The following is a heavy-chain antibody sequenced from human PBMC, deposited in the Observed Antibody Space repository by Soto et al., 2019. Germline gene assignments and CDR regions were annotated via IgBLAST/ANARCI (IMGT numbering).Heavy chain of an antibody. J-gene: IGHJ4*02. V-gene: IGHV1-69*12. Sequence: QVQLVQSGAAVKKPGSSVKVSCKASGGTFSIYAVSWVRQAPGQGLERMGGIIPIIGTRNYAQRFQGRITITGDESTSTAYMELSSLKSEDTAVYYCARDLGSGYDPGDYWGQGTLVTVSS. CDR3: ARDLGSGYDPGDY. CDR1: GGTFSIYA. D-gene: IGHD5-12*01. CDR2: IIPIIGTR.